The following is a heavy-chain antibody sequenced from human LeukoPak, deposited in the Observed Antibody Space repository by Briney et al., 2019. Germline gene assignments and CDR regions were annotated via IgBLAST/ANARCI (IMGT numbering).Heavy chain of an antibody. CDR2: ISSSGSII. CDR3: ARTIVGAAFDY. V-gene: IGHV3-48*03. Sequence: PGGSLRLSCAASGFTFSSYEMNWVRQAPGKGLEWVSYISSSGSIIYYADFVKGRFTISRDNAKNSLYLQMNSLRAEDTAVYYCARTIVGAAFDYWGQGTLVTVSS. D-gene: IGHD1-26*01. CDR1: GFTFSSYE. J-gene: IGHJ4*02.